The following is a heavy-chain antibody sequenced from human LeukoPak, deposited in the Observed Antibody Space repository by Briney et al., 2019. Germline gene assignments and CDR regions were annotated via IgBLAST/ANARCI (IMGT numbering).Heavy chain of an antibody. CDR3: ARSWTAAFDI. V-gene: IGHV3-7*01. Sequence: GWSLRLSCAASGFTFSRYWMSWVRQAPGKGLEWVANIKHDGSEQYYVASVKGRFTISRDNAKNSLYLQMNSLRAEDTAVYYCARSWTAAFDIWGQGTMVTVSS. CDR1: GFTFSRYW. CDR2: IKHDGSEQ. J-gene: IGHJ3*02. D-gene: IGHD1-1*01.